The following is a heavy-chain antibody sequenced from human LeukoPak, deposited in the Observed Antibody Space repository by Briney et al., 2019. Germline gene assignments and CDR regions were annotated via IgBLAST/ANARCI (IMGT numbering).Heavy chain of an antibody. V-gene: IGHV3-30*02. D-gene: IGHD2-2*01. CDR3: ARGSSNSFDY. CDR1: GFTFSNYG. J-gene: IGHJ4*02. Sequence: GGSLRLSCAASGFTFSNYGMHWVRQAPGKGLEWVAFIRYDGSNKYYADSVKGRFTISRDNSKNTLCLQMNSLRAEDTAVYYCARGSSNSFDYWGQGTLVTVSS. CDR2: IRYDGSNK.